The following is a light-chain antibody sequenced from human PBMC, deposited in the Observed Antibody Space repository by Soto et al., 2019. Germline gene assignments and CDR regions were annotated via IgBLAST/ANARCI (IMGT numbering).Light chain of an antibody. Sequence: QAVLTQPPSASGTPGQRVTISCSGSSSHIGSNHVYWYQHLPGTAPKLVIYRNFLRPSGVPDRISASKSGTSASLAISGLQSEDGADYYCAAWDDSLSGWVFGGGTKLTVL. CDR1: SSHIGSNH. CDR3: AAWDDSLSGWV. CDR2: RNF. J-gene: IGLJ3*02. V-gene: IGLV1-47*01.